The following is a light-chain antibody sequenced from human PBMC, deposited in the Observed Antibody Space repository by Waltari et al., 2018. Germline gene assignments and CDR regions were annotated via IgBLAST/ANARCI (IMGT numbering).Light chain of an antibody. CDR3: CSFTSSSTWV. Sequence: QSALTQPASVSGSPAQSITISCTGTTSDLGGYNYLSWYQQHPGKAPKLIIFDVSSRPSGVSNRFSGSKSGNTASLIISGLQAEDEADYYCCSFTSSSTWVFGGGTKLTVL. J-gene: IGLJ3*02. CDR1: TSDLGGYNY. CDR2: DVS. V-gene: IGLV2-14*03.